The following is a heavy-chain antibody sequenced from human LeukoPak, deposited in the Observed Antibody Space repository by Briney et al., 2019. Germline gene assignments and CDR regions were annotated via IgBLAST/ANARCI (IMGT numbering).Heavy chain of an antibody. CDR3: ANGGSYAPLDY. CDR2: ISTSGGDT. D-gene: IGHD1-26*01. CDR1: GFTFTDSA. Sequence: PGGSLRLSCAASGFTFTDSAMTWVRQAPGKGLEWVSAISTSGGDTIYTDSVKDRLTISRDNSKNTLYLQMNSLRAEDTAIYYCANGGSYAPLDYWGQGTMVTVSS. J-gene: IGHJ4*02. V-gene: IGHV3-23*01.